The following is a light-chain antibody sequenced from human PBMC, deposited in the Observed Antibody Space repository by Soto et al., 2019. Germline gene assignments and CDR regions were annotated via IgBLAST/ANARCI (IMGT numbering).Light chain of an antibody. V-gene: IGKV1-39*01. CDR3: QQSYSTPRT. CDR1: QSISSY. J-gene: IGKJ1*01. Sequence: IQMTQSPSSLSASVGDRVTITCRASQSISSYLTWYQQKAGKAPKLMIYAVSNLQSGVPSRFSGSGSGTDFTLTISILQPEDFETYYCQQSYSTPRTFGQGTKVDIK. CDR2: AVS.